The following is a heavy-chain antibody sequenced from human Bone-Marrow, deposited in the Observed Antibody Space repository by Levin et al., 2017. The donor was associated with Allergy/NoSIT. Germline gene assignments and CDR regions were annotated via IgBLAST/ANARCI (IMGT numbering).Heavy chain of an antibody. CDR3: ARDNVNRDGMDV. D-gene: IGHD1-14*01. Sequence: GSLRLSCTVSGGSISSYYCSWIRQPPGKGLEWIGYIYYSGSTNYNPSLKSRVTISVDTSKNQFSLKLSSVTAADTAVYYCARDNVNRDGMDVWGQGTTVTVSS. V-gene: IGHV4-59*01. CDR1: GGSISSYY. CDR2: IYYSGST. J-gene: IGHJ6*02.